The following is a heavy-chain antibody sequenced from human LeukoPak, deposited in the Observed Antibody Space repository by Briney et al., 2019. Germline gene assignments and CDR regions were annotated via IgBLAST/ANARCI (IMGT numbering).Heavy chain of an antibody. V-gene: IGHV3-48*03. Sequence: PGGSLRLSCAASGFTLGTFPMSWVRQAPGKGLEWVSHISSSGTTTYYAGSVKGRFTISRDNAKNSLNLQMNSLRAEDTAVYYCATDKVGATPFDYWGQGTLVTVSS. J-gene: IGHJ4*02. CDR3: ATDKVGATPFDY. CDR1: GFTLGTFP. CDR2: ISSSGTTT. D-gene: IGHD1-26*01.